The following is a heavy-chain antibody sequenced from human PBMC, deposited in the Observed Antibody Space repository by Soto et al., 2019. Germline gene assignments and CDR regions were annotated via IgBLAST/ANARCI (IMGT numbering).Heavy chain of an antibody. CDR2: IYYRGTT. CDR1: GGSISTGVWY. CDR3: ARVSAGGTRWFDS. J-gene: IGHJ5*01. V-gene: IGHV4-31*01. Sequence: QVQLQESGPGLVKPSQTLSLTCSVSGGSISTGVWYWSWVREHPGKGLEWIGDIYYRGTTSYNPSLGSLVTISIATSKNQVSLKVNSVTAADTAVYYCARVSAGGTRWFDSWGQGIRVTVSS. D-gene: IGHD6-13*01.